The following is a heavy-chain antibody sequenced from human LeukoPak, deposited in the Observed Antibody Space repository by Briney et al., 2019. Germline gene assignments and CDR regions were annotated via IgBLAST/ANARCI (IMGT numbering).Heavy chain of an antibody. V-gene: IGHV3-33*01. CDR1: GFTFSSYG. D-gene: IGHD3-9*01. J-gene: IGHJ6*04. CDR2: IRYDGSNK. CDR3: ARGYYDISTGSYYYGMDV. Sequence: GRSLRLSCAAYGFTFSSYGMHWVRQAQGKGLEWEAVIRYDGSNKYYADSVKGRFTISRDNSKNTLYLQMNSLRAEDTAVYYCARGYYDISTGSYYYGMDVWGKGTTVTVSS.